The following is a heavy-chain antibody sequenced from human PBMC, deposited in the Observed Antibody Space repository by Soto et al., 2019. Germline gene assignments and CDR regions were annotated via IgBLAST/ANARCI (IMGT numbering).Heavy chain of an antibody. Sequence: QVQLVQSGAAVKKPGASVKVSCKTSGYTFTSYDINWVRQATGQGLEWMGWMNPNSGNTAYAQKFQGRVTMTRNTSISTAYMELSSLRSEDTAVYNCARARSSFAFDLWGQGTMVTVSS. V-gene: IGHV1-8*01. CDR2: MNPNSGNT. CDR3: ARARSSFAFDL. J-gene: IGHJ3*01. CDR1: GYTFTSYD. D-gene: IGHD1-7*01.